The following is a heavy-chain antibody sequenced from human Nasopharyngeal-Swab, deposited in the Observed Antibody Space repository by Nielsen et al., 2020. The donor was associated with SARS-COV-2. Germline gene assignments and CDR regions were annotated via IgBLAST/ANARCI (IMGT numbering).Heavy chain of an antibody. V-gene: IGHV1-69*06. D-gene: IGHD5-12*01. Sequence: PVKVSCKASGGTFSSYAISWVRQAPGQGLEWMGGIIPIFGTANYAQKFQGRVTITADKSTSTAYMELSSLRSEDTAVYYCAREESIRGYSGYDPYYMDVWGKGTTVTVSS. CDR1: GGTFSSYA. J-gene: IGHJ6*03. CDR2: IIPIFGTA. CDR3: AREESIRGYSGYDPYYMDV.